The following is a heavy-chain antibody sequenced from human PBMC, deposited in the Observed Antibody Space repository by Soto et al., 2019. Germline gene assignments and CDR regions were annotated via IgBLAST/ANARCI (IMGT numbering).Heavy chain of an antibody. D-gene: IGHD3-22*01. Sequence: SVKVSCKASGGTFSSYAISWVRQAPGQGLEWMGGIIPIFGTANYAQKFQGRVTITADESTSTAYMELSSLRSEDTAVYYCARGTPYYDSGINWFDPCGQGTLVTVSS. CDR1: GGTFSSYA. CDR3: ARGTPYYDSGINWFDP. V-gene: IGHV1-69*13. CDR2: IIPIFGTA. J-gene: IGHJ5*02.